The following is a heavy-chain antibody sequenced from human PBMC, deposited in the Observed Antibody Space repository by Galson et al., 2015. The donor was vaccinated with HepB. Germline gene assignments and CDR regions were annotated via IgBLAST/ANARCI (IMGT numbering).Heavy chain of an antibody. CDR2: IYYSGST. CDR1: GGSISSYY. J-gene: IGHJ6*02. Sequence: ETLSLTCTVSGGSISSYYWSWIRQPPGKGLEWIGYIYYSGSTNYNPSLKSRVTISVDTSKNQFSLKLSSVTAADTAVYYCARDRPDYYYYYGMDVWGQGTTVTVSS. CDR3: ARDRPDYYYYYGMDV. V-gene: IGHV4-59*01.